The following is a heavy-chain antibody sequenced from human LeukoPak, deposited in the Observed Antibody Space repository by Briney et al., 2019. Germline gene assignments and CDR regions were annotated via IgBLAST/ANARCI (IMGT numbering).Heavy chain of an antibody. CDR3: ARDLGRDGYNYKKMYWNAFDI. J-gene: IGHJ3*02. CDR2: IVAIFGTG. CDR1: VGAFSSYA. D-gene: IGHD5-24*01. V-gene: IGHV1-69*06. Sequence: SVTLSCTASVGAFSSYAISWVRQAPGPRLEWMGGIVAIFGTGNYAQKFPGRVTITADKSTRTAYLELSSLRSEDTAVYYCARDLGRDGYNYKKMYWNAFDIWGQGTMVTVSS.